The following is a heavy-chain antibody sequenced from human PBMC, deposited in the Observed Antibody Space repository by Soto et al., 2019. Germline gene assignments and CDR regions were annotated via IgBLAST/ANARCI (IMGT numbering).Heavy chain of an antibody. V-gene: IGHV3-23*01. D-gene: IGHD3-10*01. Sequence: GGSLRLSCAASGFTFSIYAMSWARQAPGKGLEWVSSISGSGGNTYYADSVKGRFTISRDNSKNTLYLQMNSLRAEDTAVYYCAKDRPNYYGSGAYYKPGGDYWGQGTLVTVSS. CDR1: GFTFSIYA. J-gene: IGHJ4*02. CDR2: ISGSGGNT. CDR3: AKDRPNYYGSGAYYKPGGDY.